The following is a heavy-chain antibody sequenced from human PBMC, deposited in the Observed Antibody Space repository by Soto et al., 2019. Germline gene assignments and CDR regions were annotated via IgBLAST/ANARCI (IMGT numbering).Heavy chain of an antibody. CDR2: ISDDGSNK. CDR3: ASSVGYCSSTSCSSGAFDI. D-gene: IGHD2-2*01. Sequence: QVQLVESGGGVVQPGRSLRLSCAASGFTFSSYAMHWVRQAPGKGLAWVAVISDDGSNKYYADSVKGRFTISRDNSKNTLYQQMNSLRAEDTAVYYCASSVGYCSSTSCSSGAFDIWGQGTMVTVSS. J-gene: IGHJ3*02. V-gene: IGHV3-30-3*01. CDR1: GFTFSSYA.